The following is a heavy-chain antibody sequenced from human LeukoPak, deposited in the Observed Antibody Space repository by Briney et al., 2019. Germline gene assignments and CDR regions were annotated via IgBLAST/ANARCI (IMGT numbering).Heavy chain of an antibody. V-gene: IGHV1-8*01. Sequence: ASVKVSCKASGYTFTSYDINWVRQATGQGLEWMGWMNPNSGNTGYAQKFQGRVTMTRNTSISTAYMELSSLRSEDTAVYYCARNVVVPAAILYYYYGMDVWGQGTTVTVSS. CDR3: ARNVVVPAAILYYYYGMDV. CDR2: MNPNSGNT. D-gene: IGHD2-2*02. CDR1: GYTFTSYD. J-gene: IGHJ6*02.